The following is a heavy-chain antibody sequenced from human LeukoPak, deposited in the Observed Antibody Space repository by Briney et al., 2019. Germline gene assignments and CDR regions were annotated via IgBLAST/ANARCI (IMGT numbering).Heavy chain of an antibody. CDR3: ARVGYSSSWYVVGAFDY. CDR1: GGSISGYY. Sequence: SETLSLTCTVSGGSISGYYWSWIRQPPGKGLEWIGYIYYSGSTNYNPSLKSRVTISVDTSKNKFSLKLSSVTAADTAVYYCARVGYSSSWYVVGAFDYWGRGNLVTVSS. V-gene: IGHV4-59*01. J-gene: IGHJ4*02. CDR2: IYYSGST. D-gene: IGHD6-13*01.